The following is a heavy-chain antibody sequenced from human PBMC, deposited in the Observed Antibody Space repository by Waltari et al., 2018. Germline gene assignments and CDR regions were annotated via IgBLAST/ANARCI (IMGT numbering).Heavy chain of an antibody. CDR1: GGSISSSSYY. V-gene: IGHV4-39*01. D-gene: IGHD3-16*02. CDR2: IYYSGST. CDR3: ARLTSLDYVWGSYRAGGFDP. J-gene: IGHJ5*02. Sequence: QLQLQESGPGLVKPSETLSLTCTVSGGSISSSSYYWGWIRQPPGKGLEWIGSIYYSGSTSSNPSLKSRVTISVDTSKNHFSLKLSFVTAADTAVYYCARLTSLDYVWGSYRAGGFDPWGQGTLVTVSS.